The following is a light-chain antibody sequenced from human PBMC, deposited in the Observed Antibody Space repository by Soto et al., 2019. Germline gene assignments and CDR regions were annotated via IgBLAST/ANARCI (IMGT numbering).Light chain of an antibody. V-gene: IGLV2-23*01. CDR1: SGDVGSYNL. CDR3: CSYARSSTYV. CDR2: EGS. J-gene: IGLJ1*01. Sequence: QSALTQPASVSGSPGQSITISCTGTSGDVGSYNLVSWYQHHPGKAPKLMIYEGSKRPSGVSNRFSGSKSGSTASLTISGLQAGDEADYYCCSYARSSTYVFGTGTKLTVL.